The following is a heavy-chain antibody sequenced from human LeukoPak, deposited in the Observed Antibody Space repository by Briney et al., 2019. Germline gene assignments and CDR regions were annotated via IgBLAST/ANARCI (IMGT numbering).Heavy chain of an antibody. CDR1: GFTFSSYA. CDR3: AKDLPSYYDFWWTV. D-gene: IGHD3-3*01. Sequence: SGGSLRLSCAASGFTFSSYAMSWVRQAPGKGLEWVSAISGSGGSTYYADSVKGRFTISRDNSKNTLYLQMNSLRAEDTAVYYCAKDLPSYYDFWWTVWGQGTTDTVSS. J-gene: IGHJ6*02. V-gene: IGHV3-23*01. CDR2: ISGSGGST.